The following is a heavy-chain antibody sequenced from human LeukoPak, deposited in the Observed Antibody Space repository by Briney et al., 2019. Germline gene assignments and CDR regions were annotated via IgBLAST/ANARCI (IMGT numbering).Heavy chain of an antibody. CDR1: GYTFTSYD. J-gene: IGHJ4*02. Sequence: ASVKVSCKASGYTFTSYDINWVRQATGQGLEWMGWMNPNSGNTGYAQKFQGRVTITRNTSISTAYMELSSLRSEDTAVYYCARIAAAGNEFDYWGQGTLVTVSS. CDR3: ARIAAAGNEFDY. V-gene: IGHV1-8*03. CDR2: MNPNSGNT. D-gene: IGHD6-13*01.